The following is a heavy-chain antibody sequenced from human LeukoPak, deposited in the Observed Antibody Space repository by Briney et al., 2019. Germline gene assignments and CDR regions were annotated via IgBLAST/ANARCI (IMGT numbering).Heavy chain of an antibody. Sequence: PSETLSLTCAVYGGSFSGYYWSWIRQPPGKGLERIGEINHSGSTNYNPSLKSRVTISVDTSKNQFSLKLSSVTAADMAVYYCARGKWFDPWGQGTLVTVSS. V-gene: IGHV4-34*01. CDR1: GGSFSGYY. J-gene: IGHJ5*02. CDR3: ARGKWFDP. CDR2: INHSGST.